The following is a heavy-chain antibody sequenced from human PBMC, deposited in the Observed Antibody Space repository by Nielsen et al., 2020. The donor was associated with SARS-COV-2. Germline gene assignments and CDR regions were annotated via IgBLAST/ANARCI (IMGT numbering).Heavy chain of an antibody. CDR2: IDWDDDK. D-gene: IGHD3-22*01. J-gene: IGHJ2*01. CDR3: ARILRIRAPGDRSPVESYDSSGYYYVPDL. Sequence: SGPTLVKPTETLTLTCTASGFSLSNARMGVGWIRQPPGKALEWLALIDWDDDKYYSTSLKTRLTISKDTSKNQVVLTMTNMDPVDTATYYCARILRIRAPGDRSPVESYDSSGYYYVPDLWGRGTLVTVSS. V-gene: IGHV2-70*01. CDR1: GFSLSNARMG.